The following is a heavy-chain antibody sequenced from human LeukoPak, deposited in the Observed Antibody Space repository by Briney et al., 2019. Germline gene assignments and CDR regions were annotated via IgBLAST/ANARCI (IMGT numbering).Heavy chain of an antibody. CDR1: GFTFSSYS. Sequence: GGSLRLSCAASGFTFSSYSMNWVRQAPGKGLEWVSSISSSSYIYYADSVKGRFTISRDNAKNSLYLQMNSLRAEDTAVYYCARTRGTMIVGDFDYWGQGTLVTVSS. V-gene: IGHV3-21*01. D-gene: IGHD3-22*01. CDR2: ISSSSYI. CDR3: ARTRGTMIVGDFDY. J-gene: IGHJ4*02.